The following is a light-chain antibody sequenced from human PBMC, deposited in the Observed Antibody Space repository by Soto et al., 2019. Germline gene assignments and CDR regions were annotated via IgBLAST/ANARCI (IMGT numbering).Light chain of an antibody. CDR1: QSVLSSSNNKNY. CDR2: WAS. Sequence: DIVMTQSPDSLSVSLGESATINCKSSQSVLSSSNNKNYLAWYQQKPGQPPKVVIYWASTRGSGVPDRFSGSGSGTDLTLTISSLQAEDVAVYYCQHYYSSPLTFGGGTKVDIK. V-gene: IGKV4-1*01. J-gene: IGKJ4*01. CDR3: QHYYSSPLT.